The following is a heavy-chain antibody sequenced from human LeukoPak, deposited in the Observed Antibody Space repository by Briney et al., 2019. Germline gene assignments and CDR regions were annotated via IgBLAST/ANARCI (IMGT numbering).Heavy chain of an antibody. CDR2: ISGSGGST. D-gene: IGHD1-26*01. CDR3: AKDLIVEGASDY. V-gene: IGHV3-23*01. Sequence: SGGSLRLSCAASGFTFSSYAMSWVRQAPGKGLEWFSAISGSGGSTYYADSVKGRFTISRDNSKNTLYLQMNSLRAEDTAVYYCAKDLIVEGASDYWGHGTLVTVSS. J-gene: IGHJ4*01. CDR1: GFTFSSYA.